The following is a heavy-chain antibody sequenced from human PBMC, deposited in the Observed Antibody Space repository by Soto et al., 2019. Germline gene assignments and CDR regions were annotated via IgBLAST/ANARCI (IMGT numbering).Heavy chain of an antibody. V-gene: IGHV4-61*01. Sequence: SETLSLTCTVAGDSVSSGTYYWSWIRQPPGKGLEWIGNIHYSGSANYNPSLKSRVTMSVDTSKNQFSLKLTFVTAADTAMFYCARSSFYYDTSGYAVAWFDPWGQGTPVTVSS. J-gene: IGHJ5*02. D-gene: IGHD3-22*01. CDR1: GDSVSSGTYY. CDR2: IHYSGSA. CDR3: ARSSFYYDTSGYAVAWFDP.